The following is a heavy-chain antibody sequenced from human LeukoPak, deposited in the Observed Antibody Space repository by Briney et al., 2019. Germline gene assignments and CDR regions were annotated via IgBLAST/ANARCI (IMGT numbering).Heavy chain of an antibody. CDR3: ARRGGPSGTYYFDS. J-gene: IGHJ4*02. V-gene: IGHV4-39*01. D-gene: IGHD1-26*01. CDR1: GGSISSSSHF. Sequence: SETLSLTCTVYGGSISSSSHFWGWIRQPPGKGLEWIGSIYYSGSTYYNPSLESRVTISVDTSKNQFSLKVASVTPADTAVYYCARRGGPSGTYYFDSWGQGTLVTVSS. CDR2: IYYSGST.